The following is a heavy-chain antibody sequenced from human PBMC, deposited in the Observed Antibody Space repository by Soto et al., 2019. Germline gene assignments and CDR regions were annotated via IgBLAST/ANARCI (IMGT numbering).Heavy chain of an antibody. CDR3: ARFIQQDYYYGMDV. CDR1: GYTFYSHS. J-gene: IGHJ6*02. CDR2: ISADNGNT. Sequence: QAQLVQSGAEVKKPGASVKVSCKASGYTFYSHSISWVRQAPGQGLEWMGRISADNGNTKYAQKFRDRVTMTTDTSTSTVYMELRNLRSDDTAMYYCARFIQQDYYYGMDVWGQGTTVTVYS. D-gene: IGHD1-1*01. V-gene: IGHV1-18*01.